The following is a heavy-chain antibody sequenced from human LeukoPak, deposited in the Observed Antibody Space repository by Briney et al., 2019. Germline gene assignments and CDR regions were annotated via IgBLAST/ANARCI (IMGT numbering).Heavy chain of an antibody. D-gene: IGHD2-2*02. CDR3: ARQEGYCSSTSCYNLNWFDP. J-gene: IGHJ5*02. Sequence: PSETLSLTCTVSGGSISSYYWRWIRQPPGKGLEWIGYIYYSGSTNYNPSLKSRVTISVDTSKNQFSLKLSSVTAADTAVYYCARQEGYCSSTSCYNLNWFDPWGQGTLVTVSS. CDR2: IYYSGST. V-gene: IGHV4-59*08. CDR1: GGSISSYY.